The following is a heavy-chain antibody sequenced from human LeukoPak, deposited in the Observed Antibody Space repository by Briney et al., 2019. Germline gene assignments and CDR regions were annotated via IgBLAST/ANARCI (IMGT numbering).Heavy chain of an antibody. CDR1: GGSFSGCY. Sequence: SETLSLTCAVYGGSFSGCYWSWIRQPPGKGLEWIGEINHSGSTNYNPSLKSRVTISVDTSKNQFSLKLSSVTAADAAMYYCARGPRRRGYCSSTSCYTGIGYWYFDLWGRGTLVTVSS. D-gene: IGHD2-2*02. CDR3: ARGPRRRGYCSSTSCYTGIGYWYFDL. CDR2: INHSGST. V-gene: IGHV4-34*01. J-gene: IGHJ2*01.